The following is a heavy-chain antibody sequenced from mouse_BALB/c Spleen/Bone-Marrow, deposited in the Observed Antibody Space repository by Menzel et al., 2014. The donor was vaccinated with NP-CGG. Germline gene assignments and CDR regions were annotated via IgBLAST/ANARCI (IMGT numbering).Heavy chain of an antibody. V-gene: IGHV7-3*02. CDR3: AKDDYYAIGR. CDR1: GFTFTDYY. J-gene: IGHJ4*01. CDR2: IRNKANGYTT. Sequence: EVKLMESGGGLVQPGGSLRLSCATSGFTFTDYYMSWVRQLPGKALEWLGFIRNKANGYTTEYSASVKGRFTISRDSSQNILYHQMNTLRTEDSAGYCCAKDDYYAIGRWGQGTSVTVSS.